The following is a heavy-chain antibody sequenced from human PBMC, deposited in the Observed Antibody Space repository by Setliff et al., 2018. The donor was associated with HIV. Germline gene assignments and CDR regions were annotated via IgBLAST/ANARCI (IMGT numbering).Heavy chain of an antibody. CDR1: GYSFSSYG. CDR3: ARDLFTVPSREGYDY. Sequence: ASVKVSCKGSGYSFSSYGVSWVRQAPGQGLEWMGWISVYNGNTNYTQKLQNRVTMTTDTSTSTAYMELRSLRSDDTAVYYCARDLFTVPSREGYDYWGQGTLVTV. J-gene: IGHJ4*02. V-gene: IGHV1-18*01. D-gene: IGHD1-26*01. CDR2: ISVYNGNT.